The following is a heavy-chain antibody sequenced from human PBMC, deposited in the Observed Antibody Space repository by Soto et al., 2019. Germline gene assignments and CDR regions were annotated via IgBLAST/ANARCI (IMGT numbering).Heavy chain of an antibody. V-gene: IGHV1-46*01. J-gene: IGHJ5*02. CDR1: GYTFTSYY. CDR3: ARDRVDCSGGNCWRSVEDT. D-gene: IGHD2-15*01. Sequence: QVQLVQSGAEVKKPGASVKVSCKASGYTFTSYYMHWVRQAPGQGLEWMGIIDPSGGGTSYAQKFQGRLPMTRDTSTSTAYMELSSLRSEDTAVYYCARDRVDCSGGNCWRSVEDTWGQGTLVTVSS. CDR2: IDPSGGGT.